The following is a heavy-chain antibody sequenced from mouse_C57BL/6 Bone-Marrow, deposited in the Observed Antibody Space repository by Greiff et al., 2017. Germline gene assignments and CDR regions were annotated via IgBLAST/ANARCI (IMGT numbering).Heavy chain of an antibody. CDR2: ISSGGSYT. Sequence: EVKLVESGGDLVKPGGSLKLSCAASGFTFSSYGMSWVRQTPDKRLEWVATISSGGSYTYYPDSVKGRFTISRDNAKNTLYLQMSSLKSEDTAMDYCARDGNYYRDYWGQGTTLTVSS. CDR3: ARDGNYYRDY. V-gene: IGHV5-6*01. D-gene: IGHD2-1*01. CDR1: GFTFSSYG. J-gene: IGHJ2*01.